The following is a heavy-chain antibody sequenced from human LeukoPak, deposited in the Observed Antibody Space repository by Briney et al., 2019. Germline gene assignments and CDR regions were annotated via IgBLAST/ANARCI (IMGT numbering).Heavy chain of an antibody. CDR3: AKSYYDFWSGYWGAFDI. Sequence: PGGSLRLSCAAAGFTFSNYAMTWVRQAPGRGLEWVSSISGSGGSTYYADSVKGRFTISRDNSKNTLYLQMYSLRAEDTAVYYCAKSYYDFWSGYWGAFDIWGQGTMVTVSS. CDR1: GFTFSNYA. CDR2: ISGSGGST. V-gene: IGHV3-23*01. D-gene: IGHD3-3*01. J-gene: IGHJ3*02.